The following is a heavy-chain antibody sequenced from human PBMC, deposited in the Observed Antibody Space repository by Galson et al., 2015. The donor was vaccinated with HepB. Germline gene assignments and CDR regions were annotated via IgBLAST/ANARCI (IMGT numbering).Heavy chain of an antibody. CDR3: ARVRVYDTSDNWYFDL. D-gene: IGHD3-22*01. V-gene: IGHV1-69*13. Sequence: SVKVSCKASGGTFSSYAISWVRQAPGQGLEWMGGIIPIFGTANYAQKFQGRVTITADESTSTAYMELSSLRSEDTAVYYCARVRVYDTSDNWYFDLWGRGTLVTVSS. J-gene: IGHJ2*01. CDR2: IIPIFGTA. CDR1: GGTFSSYA.